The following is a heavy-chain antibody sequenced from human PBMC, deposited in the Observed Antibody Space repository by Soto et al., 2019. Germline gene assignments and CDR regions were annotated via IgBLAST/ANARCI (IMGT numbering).Heavy chain of an antibody. D-gene: IGHD6-13*01. CDR1: GGSFSNNY. J-gene: IGHJ4*02. V-gene: IGHV4-34*01. Sequence: QVQLQPWGAGLLKPSETVSLTCAVYGGSFSNNYWSWIRQPPGKGLGWFGEINHSGSSNYNPSLKSRVTLSIDPSRNQFSLKLSSVTAADTAVYYGARGREGYSSSWYVDWGQGTLVTVSS. CDR3: ARGREGYSSSWYVD. CDR2: INHSGSS.